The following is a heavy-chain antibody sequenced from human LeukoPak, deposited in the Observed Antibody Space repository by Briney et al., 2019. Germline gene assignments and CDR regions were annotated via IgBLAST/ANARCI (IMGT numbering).Heavy chain of an antibody. CDR2: ISIEGLT. CDR3: SRGRGGD. V-gene: IGHV3-53*01. D-gene: IGHD2-15*01. CDR1: GVTVNSYF. Sequence: GGSLRLSCAASGVTVNSYFMGWVRQAPGKGLEWVSLISIEGLTYCADSVKGRFTISRDTSKNTLYLQMNSLRAEDTAFYYCSRGRGGDWGQGALVTVSS. J-gene: IGHJ4*02.